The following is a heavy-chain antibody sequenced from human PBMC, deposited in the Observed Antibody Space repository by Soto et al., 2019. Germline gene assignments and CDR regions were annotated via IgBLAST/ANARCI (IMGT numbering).Heavy chain of an antibody. CDR1: GYTFTSYY. Sequence: ASVKVSCKASGYTFTSYYMHWVRQAPGQGLEWMGIINPSGGSTSYAQKFQGRVTMTRDTSTSTVYMELSSLRSEDTAVYYCACTLGIAAAGDSFDIWGQGTMVTVSS. CDR2: INPSGGST. J-gene: IGHJ3*02. CDR3: ACTLGIAAAGDSFDI. V-gene: IGHV1-46*01. D-gene: IGHD6-13*01.